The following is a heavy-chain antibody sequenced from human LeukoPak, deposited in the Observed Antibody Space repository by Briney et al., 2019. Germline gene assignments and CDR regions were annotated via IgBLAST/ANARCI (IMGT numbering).Heavy chain of an antibody. CDR3: ARRDDYVWGSYRHFDY. Sequence: SETLSLTCTVSGGSISSSSSYWGWIRQPPGKGLEWIGSICYSGSTYYNPSLKSRVTISVDTSKNQFSLKLSSVTAADTAVYYCARRDDYVWGSYRHFDYWGQGTLVTVSS. D-gene: IGHD3-16*02. CDR2: ICYSGST. J-gene: IGHJ4*02. CDR1: GGSISSSSSY. V-gene: IGHV4-39*01.